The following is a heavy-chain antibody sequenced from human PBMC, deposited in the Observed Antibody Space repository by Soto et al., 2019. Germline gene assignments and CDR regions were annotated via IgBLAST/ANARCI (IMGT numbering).Heavy chain of an antibody. Sequence: QVQLVQSGAEVKKPGASVKVSCKASGYTFTSYDINWVRQATGQGLEWMGWMSPNSGNTDYAQKFHGRSTITTNTSIRTDSIELSALRSEDTSVYDGARECRDGDDDWGQGTLGTVSS. CDR1: GYTFTSYD. J-gene: IGHJ4*02. V-gene: IGHV1-8*02. D-gene: IGHD3-10*01. CDR2: MSPNSGNT. CDR3: ARECRDGDDD.